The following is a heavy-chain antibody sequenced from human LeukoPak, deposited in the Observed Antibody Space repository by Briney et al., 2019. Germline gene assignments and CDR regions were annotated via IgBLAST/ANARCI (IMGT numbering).Heavy chain of an antibody. CDR1: GDSVSSSSAA. D-gene: IGHD6-6*01. J-gene: IGHJ6*02. Sequence: SQTPSLTCAISGDSVSSSSAAWNWIRQSPSRGLEWLGRTYYRSNWYNDYAVSVKSRVTIKPDTSKNQFSLQLNSVTPEDTAVYYCARRGPAGSSSSGMDVWGQGTTVTVSS. V-gene: IGHV6-1*01. CDR3: ARRGPAGSSSSGMDV. CDR2: TYYRSNWYN.